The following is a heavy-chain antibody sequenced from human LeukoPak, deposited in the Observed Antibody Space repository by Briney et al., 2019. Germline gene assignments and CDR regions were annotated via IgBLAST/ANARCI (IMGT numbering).Heavy chain of an antibody. CDR2: ISSSGSTI. D-gene: IGHD3-3*01. CDR1: GFTFSGYY. J-gene: IGHJ4*02. Sequence: KSGGSLRLSCAASGFTFSGYYMSWIRQAPGKGLEWVSYISSSGSTIYYADSVKGRFTISRDNAKNSLYLQMNSLRAEDTAVYYCARLKNFGLLFDYWGQGTLVTVSS. V-gene: IGHV3-11*01. CDR3: ARLKNFGLLFDY.